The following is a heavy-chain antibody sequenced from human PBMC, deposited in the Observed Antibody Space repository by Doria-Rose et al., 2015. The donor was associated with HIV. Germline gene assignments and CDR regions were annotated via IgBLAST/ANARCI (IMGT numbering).Heavy chain of an antibody. D-gene: IGHD6-13*01. CDR2: SFSDYER. CDR1: GVSLSSPGMG. Sequence: QVTLKESGPVLVKPTETLTLTCTVSGVSLSSPGMGVSWIRQPPGKALEWLANSFSDYERSYKTSLKRRLTISRGTSKGQVVLTMTDMDPVDTATYYCARIKSSRWYHKYYFDFWGQGPLVIVSA. CDR3: ARIKSSRWYHKYYFDF. V-gene: IGHV2-26*01. J-gene: IGHJ4*02.